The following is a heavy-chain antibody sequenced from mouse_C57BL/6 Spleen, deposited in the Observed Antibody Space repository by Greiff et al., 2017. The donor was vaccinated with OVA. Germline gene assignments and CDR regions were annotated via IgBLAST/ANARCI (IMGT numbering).Heavy chain of an antibody. D-gene: IGHD2-4*01. CDR3: ASGSDYDYYYAMDY. CDR2: ISYDGSN. Sequence: EVKLQESGPGLVKPSQSLSLTCSVTGYSITSRYYWNWIRQFPGNKLEWMGYISYDGSNNYNPSLKNRISITRDTSKNQFFLKLNSVTTEDTATYYCASGSDYDYYYAMDYWGQGTSGTVSS. J-gene: IGHJ4*01. V-gene: IGHV3-6*01. CDR1: GYSITSRYY.